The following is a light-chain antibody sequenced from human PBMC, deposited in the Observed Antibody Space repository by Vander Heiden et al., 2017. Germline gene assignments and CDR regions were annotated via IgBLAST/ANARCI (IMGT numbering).Light chain of an antibody. CDR3: QQYLANPFT. J-gene: IGKJ3*01. Sequence: VMTQSPDSLAVSLGERATIHCESSQSILTSSNNNNYLAWYQQKPGQPPKLLMYWASTRESGVPDRFSGGGSGTVFSLTISSLQAEDVAVYYCQQYLANPFTCGPGTRVDIK. V-gene: IGKV4-1*01. CDR2: WAS. CDR1: QSILTSSNNNNY.